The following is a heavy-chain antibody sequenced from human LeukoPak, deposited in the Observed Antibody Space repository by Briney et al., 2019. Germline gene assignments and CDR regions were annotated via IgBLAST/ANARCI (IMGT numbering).Heavy chain of an antibody. D-gene: IGHD3-9*01. CDR3: ARESLRDILTGSTYYFDY. V-gene: IGHV1-69*13. Sequence: SVKVSCKASGYTFTSYGISWVRQAPGQGLEWMGGIIPIFGTANYAQKFQGRVTITADESTSTAYMELSSLRSEDAAVYYCARESLRDILTGSTYYFDYWGQGTLVTVSS. CDR1: GYTFTSYG. CDR2: IIPIFGTA. J-gene: IGHJ4*02.